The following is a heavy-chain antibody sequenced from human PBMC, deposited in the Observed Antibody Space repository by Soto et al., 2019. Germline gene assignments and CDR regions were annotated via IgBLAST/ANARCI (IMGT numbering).Heavy chain of an antibody. J-gene: IGHJ5*02. Sequence: SETLSLTCTVSGGSISSGGYYWSWIRQHPGKGLEWIGHIYVTGAVDYNPSLRDRITISQDTSERQFSLNLRLVTAADTAVYYCARLRIAINNYKWFDPWGQGTLVTVSS. D-gene: IGHD2-21*01. V-gene: IGHV4-31*03. CDR1: GGSISSGGYY. CDR2: IYVTGAV. CDR3: ARLRIAINNYKWFDP.